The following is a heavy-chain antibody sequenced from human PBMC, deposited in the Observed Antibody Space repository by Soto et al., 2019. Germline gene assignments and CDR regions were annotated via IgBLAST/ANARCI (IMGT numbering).Heavy chain of an antibody. J-gene: IGHJ3*02. CDR1: GGSISSGGYY. V-gene: IGHV4-31*03. CDR2: IYYSGST. D-gene: IGHD2-15*01. CDR3: ARVGIYGGNPDAFDI. Sequence: QVQLQESGPGRVKPSQTLSLTCTVSGGSISSGGYYWSWIRQHPGKGLEWIGYIYYSGSTYYNPSLKSRVTISVDTSKNQFSLKLSSVTAADTAVYYCARVGIYGGNPDAFDIWGQGTMVTVSS.